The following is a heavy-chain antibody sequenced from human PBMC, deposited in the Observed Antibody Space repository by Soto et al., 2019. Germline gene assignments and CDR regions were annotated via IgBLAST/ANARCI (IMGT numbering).Heavy chain of an antibody. J-gene: IGHJ5*02. V-gene: IGHV4-34*01. Sequence: LSLTCAVYGGSFSGYYWSWIRQPPGKGLEWIGEINHSGSTNYNPSLKSRVTISVDTSKNQFSLKLSSVTAADTAVYYCARSGNLWELLGWFDPWGQGTLVTVSS. CDR1: GGSFSGYY. D-gene: IGHD1-26*01. CDR2: INHSGST. CDR3: ARSGNLWELLGWFDP.